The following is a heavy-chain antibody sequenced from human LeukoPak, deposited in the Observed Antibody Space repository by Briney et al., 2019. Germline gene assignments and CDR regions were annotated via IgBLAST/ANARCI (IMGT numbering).Heavy chain of an antibody. V-gene: IGHV4-39*01. Sequence: SETLSLTCTVSGGSINTTSYYWGWIRQPPGKGLEWIGSIYYSGSTSYNPSLNRRVTISVDTSKKQLSLKLSSVTAADTAVYYWSRHVRWLQLTLYFDIWGRGTLVTVSS. CDR2: IYYSGST. D-gene: IGHD5-24*01. J-gene: IGHJ2*01. CDR1: GGSINTTSYY. CDR3: SRHVRWLQLTLYFDI.